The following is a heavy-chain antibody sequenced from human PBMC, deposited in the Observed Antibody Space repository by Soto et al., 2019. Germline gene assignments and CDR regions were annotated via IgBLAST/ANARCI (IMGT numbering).Heavy chain of an antibody. CDR3: ARVGTDTIFGVVIQYWHFDL. CDR1: GYTFPSYA. Sequence: ASVKVYCKASGYTFPSYAMHWVRQVPGQRLEWMGWINAGNGNTKYSQKFQGRVTITRDTSASTAYMELSSLRSEDTAVYYCARVGTDTIFGVVIQYWHFDLWGRGTLVTVSS. CDR2: INAGNGNT. V-gene: IGHV1-3*01. D-gene: IGHD3-3*01. J-gene: IGHJ2*01.